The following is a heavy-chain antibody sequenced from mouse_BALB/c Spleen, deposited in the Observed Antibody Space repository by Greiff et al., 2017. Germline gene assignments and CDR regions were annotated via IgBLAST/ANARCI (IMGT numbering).Heavy chain of an antibody. J-gene: IGHJ4*01. Sequence: EVMLVESGGGLVQPGGSRKLSCAASGFTFSSFGMHWVRQAPEKGLEWVAYISSGSSTIYYADTVKGRFTISRDNPKNTLFLQMTSLRSEDTAMYYCARAGGYGNYFYAMDYWGQGTSVTVSS. D-gene: IGHD2-10*02. CDR3: ARAGGYGNYFYAMDY. V-gene: IGHV5-17*02. CDR1: GFTFSSFG. CDR2: ISSGSSTI.